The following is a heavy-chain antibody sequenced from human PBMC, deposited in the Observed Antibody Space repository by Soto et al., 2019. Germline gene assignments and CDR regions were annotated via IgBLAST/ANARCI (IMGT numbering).Heavy chain of an antibody. CDR1: GYSFTSYW. CDR3: ARHTEAYSRSWNDAFDI. CDR2: IYPGDSDT. D-gene: IGHD6-13*01. J-gene: IGHJ3*02. V-gene: IGHV5-51*01. Sequence: GESLKISCKGSGYSFTSYWIGWVRQMPGKGLEWMGIIYPGDSDTRYSPSFQGQVTISADKSISTAYLQWSSLKASDTAMYYCARHTEAYSRSWNDAFDIWGQGTMVTVSS.